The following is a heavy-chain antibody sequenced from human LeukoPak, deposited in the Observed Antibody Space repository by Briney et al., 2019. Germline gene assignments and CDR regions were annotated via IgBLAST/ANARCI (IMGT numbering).Heavy chain of an antibody. CDR2: ISSTGTTI. CDR3: AKDSLTTLRYYGMDV. D-gene: IGHD4-17*01. V-gene: IGHV3-48*04. J-gene: IGHJ6*02. Sequence: PGGSLRLSCVASGFVFSRYGMNWVRQAPGKGLEWISYISSTGTTIYYADSVRGRFTVSRDNPKNSLDLQMNNLRAEDTAVYYCAKDSLTTLRYYGMDVWGQGTTVTVSS. CDR1: GFVFSRYG.